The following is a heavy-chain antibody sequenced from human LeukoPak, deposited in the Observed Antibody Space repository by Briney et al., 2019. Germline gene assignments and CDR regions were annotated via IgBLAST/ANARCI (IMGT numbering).Heavy chain of an antibody. D-gene: IGHD2-2*01. CDR1: GGSISSGGYY. V-gene: IGHV4-31*03. CDR2: IYYSGST. CDR3: ARAVVPALSHYYYMDV. J-gene: IGHJ6*03. Sequence: SETLSLTCTVSGGSISSGGYYWSWIRQHPGKGLEWIGYIYYSGSTYYNPSLKSRVTMSVDTSKNQFSLKLSSVTAADTAVYYCARAVVPALSHYYYMDVWGKGTTVTVSS.